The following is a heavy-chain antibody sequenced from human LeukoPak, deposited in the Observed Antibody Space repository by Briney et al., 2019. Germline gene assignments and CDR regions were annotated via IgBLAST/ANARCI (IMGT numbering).Heavy chain of an antibody. V-gene: IGHV4-4*02. CDR3: ARKGPYYNSLTGYYKNGLDV. J-gene: IGHJ6*04. CDR1: GCFISSNNW. D-gene: IGHD3-9*01. CDR2: IYHSGST. Sequence: SGTLSLTCAVSGCFISSNNWWSWVRQPPGKGLEWVGEIYHSGSTNYNPSLESRVTISVDKSKNQFSLKLSSVTAADTAVYYCARKGPYYNSLTGYYKNGLDVWGKGTTVFVSS.